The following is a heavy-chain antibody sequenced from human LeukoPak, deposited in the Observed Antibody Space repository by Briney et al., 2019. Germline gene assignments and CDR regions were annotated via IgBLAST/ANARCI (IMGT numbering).Heavy chain of an antibody. Sequence: GGSLRLSCAASGFTVSGHYMSWVRQAPGKGLEWVSVIYSGGSTVYGDSVKGRFTISGDNSKNTLYLQMNSLRAEDTAVYYCARARYDYGDYVGAFDIWGQGTMVTVSS. CDR1: GFTVSGHY. CDR2: IYSGGST. V-gene: IGHV3-53*01. J-gene: IGHJ3*02. D-gene: IGHD4-17*01. CDR3: ARARYDYGDYVGAFDI.